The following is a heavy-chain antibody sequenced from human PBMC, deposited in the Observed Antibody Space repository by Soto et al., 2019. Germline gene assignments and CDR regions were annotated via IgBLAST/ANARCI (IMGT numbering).Heavy chain of an antibody. Sequence: QVQLVQSGAEVTKPGSSVKVSCKASGGTFSSYAISWVRQAPGQGLEWMGGIIPIFGTANYAQKFQGRVTITADKSTSTAYMELSSLRSEDTAVYYCARGGPNIGVVVAATYYYGMDVWGQGTTVTVSS. D-gene: IGHD2-15*01. CDR1: GGTFSSYA. V-gene: IGHV1-69*06. J-gene: IGHJ6*02. CDR3: ARGGPNIGVVVAATYYYGMDV. CDR2: IIPIFGTA.